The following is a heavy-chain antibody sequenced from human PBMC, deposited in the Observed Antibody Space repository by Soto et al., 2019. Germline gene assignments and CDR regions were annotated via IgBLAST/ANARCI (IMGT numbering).Heavy chain of an antibody. D-gene: IGHD3-3*01. Sequence: SVKVSCKASGGTFSSYAISWVRQAPGQGLEWMGGIIPIFGTANHAQKFQGRVTITADESTSTAYMELSSLRSEDTAVYYCASSFFGVVIIGRYYYYGMDVWGQGTTVTVSS. CDR1: GGTFSSYA. J-gene: IGHJ6*02. CDR3: ASSFFGVVIIGRYYYYGMDV. CDR2: IIPIFGTA. V-gene: IGHV1-69*13.